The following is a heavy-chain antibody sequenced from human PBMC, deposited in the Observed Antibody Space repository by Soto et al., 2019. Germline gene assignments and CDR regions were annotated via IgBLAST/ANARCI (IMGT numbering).Heavy chain of an antibody. J-gene: IGHJ6*02. CDR1: GFTFSSYS. V-gene: IGHV3-21*01. Sequence: VQLVESGGGLVKPGGSLRLSCAASGFTFSSYSMNWVRQAPGKGLEWVSSISSSSSYIYYADSVKGRFTISRDNAKNSLYLQMNSLRAEDTAVYYCARDDDDFWSGYWNGMDVWGQGTTVTVSS. D-gene: IGHD3-3*01. CDR3: ARDDDDFWSGYWNGMDV. CDR2: ISSSSSYI.